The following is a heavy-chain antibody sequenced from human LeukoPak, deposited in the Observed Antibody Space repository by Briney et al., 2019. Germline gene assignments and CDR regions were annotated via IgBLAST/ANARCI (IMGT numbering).Heavy chain of an antibody. CDR1: GYTFTGYY. Sequence: ASVKVSCKASGYTFTGYYMHWVRQAPGQGLEWMGWINPNTGGTNSAQKFEGRVTMTRDTSISTAYLELSSLRPDDTALYYCVRDEYQRLLFDFWGQGTLVTVSS. V-gene: IGHV1-2*02. CDR3: VRDEYQRLLFDF. D-gene: IGHD2-2*01. CDR2: INPNTGGT. J-gene: IGHJ4*02.